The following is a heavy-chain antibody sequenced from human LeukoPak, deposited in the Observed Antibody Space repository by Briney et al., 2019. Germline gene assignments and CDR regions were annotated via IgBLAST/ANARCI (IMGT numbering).Heavy chain of an antibody. Sequence: PGGSLRLSCAASGFTFSNYAMSWVRQAPGRGLEWVSAISGSGGITYYADSVKGRFTISRDNSKNTLYLEMNSRRAEDTAVYYCAKVPSYYYDSSGYGYIDGWSEATLVTVS. CDR2: ISGSGGIT. CDR1: GFTFSNYA. D-gene: IGHD3-22*01. V-gene: IGHV3-23*01. J-gene: IGHJ4*02. CDR3: AKVPSYYYDSSGYGYIDG.